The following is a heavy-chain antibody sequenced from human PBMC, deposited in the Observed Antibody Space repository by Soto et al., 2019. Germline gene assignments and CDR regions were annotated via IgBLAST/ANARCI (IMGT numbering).Heavy chain of an antibody. D-gene: IGHD6-13*01. CDR3: ARGWSSWYVFHGMDV. V-gene: IGHV3-33*01. CDR2: IWYDGSNK. Sequence: QVQLVESGGGVVQPGRSLRLSCAASGFTFSSYGMHWVRQAPGKGLEWVAVIWYDGSNKYYADSVKGRFTISRDNSKNTLYLQMNSLRAEDTAVYYCARGWSSWYVFHGMDVWGQGTTVTVSS. J-gene: IGHJ6*02. CDR1: GFTFSSYG.